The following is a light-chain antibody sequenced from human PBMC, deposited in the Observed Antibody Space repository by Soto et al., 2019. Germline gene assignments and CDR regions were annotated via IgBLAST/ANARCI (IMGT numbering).Light chain of an antibody. J-gene: IGLJ3*02. CDR3: QVWDSTSDHVV. CDR2: YDS. Sequence: SYELTQPPSVSVAPGETARVTCGGNNIESKDVNWYQQKAGQAPVLVIYYDSDRPSGIPERFSGSNSGNTATLTISRVEAXXXAXYYCQVWDSTSDHVVFGGGTKLTVL. V-gene: IGLV3-21*04. CDR1: NIESKD.